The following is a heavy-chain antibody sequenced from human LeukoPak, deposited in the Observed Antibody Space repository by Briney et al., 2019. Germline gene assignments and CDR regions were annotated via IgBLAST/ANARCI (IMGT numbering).Heavy chain of an antibody. D-gene: IGHD6-13*01. Sequence: GGSLRLSCAASGFKFYSYAMHWVRQAPGKGLEWVASISFDGSEKYYRDSVKGRFTISRDNSKNTGSLQMNSLRPEDTAVYYCARSPGPAAVAFDYWGQGTLVTVSS. CDR2: ISFDGSEK. V-gene: IGHV3-30*04. J-gene: IGHJ4*02. CDR3: ARSPGPAAVAFDY. CDR1: GFKFYSYA.